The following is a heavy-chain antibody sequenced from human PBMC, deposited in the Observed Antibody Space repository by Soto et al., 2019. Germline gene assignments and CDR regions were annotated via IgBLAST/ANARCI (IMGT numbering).Heavy chain of an antibody. D-gene: IGHD2-2*02. CDR1: GGTFSSYT. J-gene: IGHJ4*02. CDR3: AMEYCSSTSCYRDY. Sequence: QVQLVQSGAEVKKPGSSVKVSCKASGGTFSSYTISWVRQAPGQGLEWMGRIIPILGIANYAQKFQGRVTIXGXKXPSTAYMELSSLRSDDTAVYYCAMEYCSSTSCYRDYWGQGTLVTVSS. V-gene: IGHV1-69*02. CDR2: IIPILGIA.